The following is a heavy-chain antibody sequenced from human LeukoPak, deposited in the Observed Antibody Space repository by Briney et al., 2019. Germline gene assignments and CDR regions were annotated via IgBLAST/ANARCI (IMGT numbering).Heavy chain of an antibody. J-gene: IGHJ4*02. V-gene: IGHV1-18*01. CDR2: ISAYNGNT. Sequence: EASVKVSCKASGYTFTSYGITWVRQAPGQGLEWMGWISAYNGNTNYAQELQGRVTMTTDTSTSTAYMELRSLRSDDTAVYYCARVTSQFGELFPPFDYWGQGTLVTVSS. D-gene: IGHD3-10*01. CDR3: ARVTSQFGELFPPFDY. CDR1: GYTFTSYG.